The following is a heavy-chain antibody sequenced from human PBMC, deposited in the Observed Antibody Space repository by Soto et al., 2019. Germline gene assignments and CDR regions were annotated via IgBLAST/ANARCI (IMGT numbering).Heavy chain of an antibody. CDR2: FHFSGST. CDR1: GYSISSGYY. V-gene: IGHV4-38-2*01. D-gene: IGHD5-18*01. CDR3: ARASGYSYGYDDFFDN. Sequence: PSETLSLTCAVSGYSISSGYYWGWIRQPPGRGLEWIGYFHFSGSTKYNPSLESRLTISADTSKNQISLTLSSVTAADTAVYYCARASGYSYGYDDFFDNWGQGTLVTVSS. J-gene: IGHJ4*01.